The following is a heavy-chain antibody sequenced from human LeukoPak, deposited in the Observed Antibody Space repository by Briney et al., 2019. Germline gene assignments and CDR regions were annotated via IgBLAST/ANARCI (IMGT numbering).Heavy chain of an antibody. CDR1: GFTFSSYA. Sequence: QAGGSLRLSCAASGFTFSSYAMHWVRQAPGKGLEWVAVISYDGSNKYYADSVKGRFTISRDNSKNTLYLQMNSLRAEDTAVCYCARGEYYFDYWGQGTLVTVSS. CDR2: ISYDGSNK. CDR3: ARGEYYFDY. J-gene: IGHJ4*02. V-gene: IGHV3-30-3*01. D-gene: IGHD3-16*01.